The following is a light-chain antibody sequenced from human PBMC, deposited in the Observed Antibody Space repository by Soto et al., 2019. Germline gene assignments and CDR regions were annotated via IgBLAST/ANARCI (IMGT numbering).Light chain of an antibody. V-gene: IGLV1-51*01. Sequence: QSVLTQPPSVSAAPGQKVTISCSGSTSNIGNNYVSWYQHLPGAAPKLLIYDYNRRPSEIPDRFSGSRSGTLATLGITGLQTGDEADYYCATWDSSLRAYVFGAGTKLTVL. J-gene: IGLJ1*01. CDR1: TSNIGNNY. CDR2: DYN. CDR3: ATWDSSLRAYV.